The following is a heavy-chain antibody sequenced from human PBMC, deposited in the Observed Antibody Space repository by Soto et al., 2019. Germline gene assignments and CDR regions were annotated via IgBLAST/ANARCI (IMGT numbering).Heavy chain of an antibody. V-gene: IGHV3-30-3*01. D-gene: IGHD6-6*01. J-gene: IGHJ4*02. CDR1: GFTFSSTA. CDR2: ISYDGNNI. CDR3: ARDEAARYYFDS. Sequence: GGSLRLSCAGSGFTFSSTALHWIRQAPGKGLEWVALISYDGNNIFYGDSVKGRFTVSRDNSKSTLYLQLNSLRADDTAVYYCARDEAARYYFDSWGQGTLVTVSS.